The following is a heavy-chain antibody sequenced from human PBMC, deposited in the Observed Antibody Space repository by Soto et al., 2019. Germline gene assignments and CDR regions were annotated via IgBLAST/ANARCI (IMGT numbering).Heavy chain of an antibody. CDR1: GGTFSSYA. V-gene: IGHV1-69*13. J-gene: IGHJ6*02. Sequence: GASVKVSCKASGGTFSSYAISWARQAPGQGLEWMGGIIPIFGTANYAQKFQGRVTITADESTSTAYMELSSLRSEDTAVYYCARAYCGGDCYLKLNYYYGMDVWGQGTTVTVSS. CDR3: ARAYCGGDCYLKLNYYYGMDV. CDR2: IIPIFGTA. D-gene: IGHD2-21*02.